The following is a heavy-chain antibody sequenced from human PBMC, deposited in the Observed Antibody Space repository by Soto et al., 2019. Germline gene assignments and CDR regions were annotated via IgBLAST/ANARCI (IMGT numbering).Heavy chain of an antibody. CDR3: ARSVNCISTSCYDVPYYGMDV. V-gene: IGHV3-33*01. Sequence: QVQLVESGGGVVQPGRSLRLSCAASGFTFSSYGMHWVRQAPGKGLEWVAVIWYDGSNKYYADSVKGRFTISRDNSKNTLYLQMNSRRAEDTAVYYCARSVNCISTSCYDVPYYGMDVWGQGTTVTVSS. CDR1: GFTFSSYG. J-gene: IGHJ6*02. D-gene: IGHD2-2*01. CDR2: IWYDGSNK.